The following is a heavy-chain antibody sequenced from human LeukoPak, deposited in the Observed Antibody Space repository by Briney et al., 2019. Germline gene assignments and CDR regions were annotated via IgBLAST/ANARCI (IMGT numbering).Heavy chain of an antibody. J-gene: IGHJ4*02. V-gene: IGHV3-48*01. CDR2: ISSSSSTI. CDR3: AKEDY. Sequence: GGSLRLSCTGSGFSFGDHSMSWVRQAPGKGLEWVSYISSSSSTIYYADSVKGRFTISRDNAKNSLYLQMNSLRAEDTAVYYCAKEDYWGQGTLVTVSS. CDR1: GFSFGDHS.